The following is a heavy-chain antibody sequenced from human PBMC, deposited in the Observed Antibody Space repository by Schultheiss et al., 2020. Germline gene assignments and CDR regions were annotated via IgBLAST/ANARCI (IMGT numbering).Heavy chain of an antibody. V-gene: IGHV1-2*06. CDR1: GYTFTDYH. Sequence: ASVKVSCKASGYTFTDYHMHWVRQAPGQGLEWMGRINPNSGDTHYAQKFQGRVTMTRDTSISTAYMDLSRLRSDDAAVYYCARAEAATAWFDPWGQGTLVTVSS. D-gene: IGHD2-15*01. J-gene: IGHJ5*02. CDR3: ARAEAATAWFDP. CDR2: INPNSGDT.